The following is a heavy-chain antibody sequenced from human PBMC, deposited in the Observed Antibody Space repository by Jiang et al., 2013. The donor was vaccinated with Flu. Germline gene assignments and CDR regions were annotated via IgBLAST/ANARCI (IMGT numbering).Heavy chain of an antibody. Sequence: VALLKPSETLSLTCAVYGESFSGYYWSWIRQPPGKGLEWIGEINHSGSTNYNPSLKSRVTISVDTSKNQFSLKLSSMTAADTAVYYCARGSSWSTCWGQGPWSPSP. CDR3: ARGSSWSTC. CDR2: INHSGST. CDR1: GESFSGYY. V-gene: IGHV4-34*01. J-gene: IGHJ1*01. D-gene: IGHD6-13*01.